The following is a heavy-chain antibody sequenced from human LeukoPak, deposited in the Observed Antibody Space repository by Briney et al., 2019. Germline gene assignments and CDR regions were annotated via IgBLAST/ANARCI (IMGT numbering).Heavy chain of an antibody. CDR1: GGSISSYY. Sequence: TSETLSLTCTVSGGSISSYYWSWIRQPAGKGLEWIGRIYTSGSTNYNPSLKSRVTMSVDTSKNQFSLKLSSVTAADTAVYYCARGPSEITMVRGVIITKAQNWFDPWGQGTLVTVSS. V-gene: IGHV4-4*07. CDR3: ARGPSEITMVRGVIITKAQNWFDP. CDR2: IYTSGST. D-gene: IGHD3-10*01. J-gene: IGHJ5*02.